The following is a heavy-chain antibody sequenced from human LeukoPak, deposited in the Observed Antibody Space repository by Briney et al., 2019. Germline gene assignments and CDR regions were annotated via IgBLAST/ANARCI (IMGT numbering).Heavy chain of an antibody. Sequence: GGSLRLSCAASGFTFSSYSMNWVRQAPGKGLEWVSYISSNSSTIYYADSVKGRFTISRDNAKNSLYLQMNSLRAEDTAVYYCARGSSIAAEWGQGTLVTVSS. CDR3: ARGSSIAAE. V-gene: IGHV3-48*01. J-gene: IGHJ4*02. CDR1: GFTFSSYS. CDR2: ISSNSSTI. D-gene: IGHD6-6*01.